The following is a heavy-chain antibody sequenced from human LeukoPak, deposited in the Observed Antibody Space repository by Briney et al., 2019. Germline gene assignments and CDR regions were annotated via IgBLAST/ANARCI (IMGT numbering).Heavy chain of an antibody. CDR3: AKGSGSYGKDVEY. Sequence: GGSLRLSCAASGFTFSSYAMHWVRQAPGKGLEWVAVISYDGSNKYYADSVKGRFTISRDNSKNTLYLHMNSLRAEDTAVYYCAKGSGSYGKDVEYWGQGTLVTVSS. J-gene: IGHJ4*02. CDR1: GFTFSSYA. V-gene: IGHV3-30*04. CDR2: ISYDGSNK. D-gene: IGHD1-26*01.